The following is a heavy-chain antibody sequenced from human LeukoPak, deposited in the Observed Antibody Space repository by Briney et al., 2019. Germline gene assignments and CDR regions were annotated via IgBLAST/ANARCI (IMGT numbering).Heavy chain of an antibody. J-gene: IGHJ5*02. D-gene: IGHD3-9*01. CDR1: GFTFSSYW. V-gene: IGHV3-74*01. CDR3: ARARVLRYFEIDP. Sequence: GGSLRLSCVASGFTFSSYWMHWVRQAPGKGLVWVSRINSDGSSTSYADSVKGRFTISRDNAKNTLYLQMNSLRAEDTAVYYCARARVLRYFEIDPWGQGTLVTVSS. CDR2: INSDGSST.